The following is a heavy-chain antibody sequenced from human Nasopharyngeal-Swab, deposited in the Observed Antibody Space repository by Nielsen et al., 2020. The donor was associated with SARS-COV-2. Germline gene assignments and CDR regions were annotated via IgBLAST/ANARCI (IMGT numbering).Heavy chain of an antibody. D-gene: IGHD6-13*01. Sequence: WIRQPPGKGLEWVSAISGSGGSTYYADSVKGRFTISRDNSKNTLYLQMNSLRAEDTAVYYCAKQWGGVGLQQLSDWGQGTLVTVSS. CDR2: ISGSGGST. V-gene: IGHV3-23*01. CDR3: AKQWGGVGLQQLSD. J-gene: IGHJ4*02.